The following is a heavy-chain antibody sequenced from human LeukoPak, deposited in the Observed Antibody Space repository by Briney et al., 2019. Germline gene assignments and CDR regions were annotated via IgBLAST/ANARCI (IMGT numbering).Heavy chain of an antibody. CDR1: GFTFSSYS. Sequence: PGGSLRLSCAASGFTFSSYSMNWVRQAPGKGLEWVSHITASGIAMFYADSVKGRFTISRDNAKNSLYSQMNSLRDEDTAVYYCAKDLSGYVEYPGYWGQGTLVTVSS. V-gene: IGHV3-48*02. D-gene: IGHD3-10*02. CDR3: AKDLSGYVEYPGY. CDR2: ITASGIAM. J-gene: IGHJ4*02.